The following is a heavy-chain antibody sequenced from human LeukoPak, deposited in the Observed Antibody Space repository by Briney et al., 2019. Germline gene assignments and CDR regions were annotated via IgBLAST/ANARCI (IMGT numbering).Heavy chain of an antibody. CDR3: AKNEEGYYYYGMDV. V-gene: IGHV3-23*01. CDR1: GFTFSNYA. J-gene: IGHJ6*02. D-gene: IGHD1-1*01. Sequence: GGSLRLSCAASGFTFSNYAMSWVRQAPGKGLEWVSAISGSGVSTCYADSVKGRFTISRDNSKNTLYLQMNSLRAEDTAVYYCAKNEEGYYYYGMDVWGQGTTVTVSS. CDR2: ISGSGVST.